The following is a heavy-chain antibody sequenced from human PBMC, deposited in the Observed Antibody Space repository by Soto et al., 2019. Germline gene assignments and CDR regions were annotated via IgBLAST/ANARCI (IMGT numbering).Heavy chain of an antibody. J-gene: IGHJ5*02. V-gene: IGHV3-33*01. CDR1: GFTFSSYG. D-gene: IGHD3-10*01. CDR2: IWYDGSNK. CDR3: ARDWGYYGAGSYFDP. Sequence: QEQLVESGGGVVQPGRSLRLSCAASGFTFSSYGMHWVRQVPGEGLEWVAVIWYDGSNKYYADSVKGRFTISRDNSKDTLYLEMNSLRAEDTAVYYCARDWGYYGAGSYFDPWGQGSLVTVSS.